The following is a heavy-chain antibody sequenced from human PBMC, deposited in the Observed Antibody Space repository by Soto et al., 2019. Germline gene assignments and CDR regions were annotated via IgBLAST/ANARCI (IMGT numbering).Heavy chain of an antibody. CDR1: GFTFSSYS. V-gene: IGHV3-23*01. J-gene: IGHJ4*02. CDR3: AKVPWEIVLMVYEH. D-gene: IGHD2-8*01. CDR2: ISCSGVST. Sequence: GGSLRLSCAASGFTFSSYSMNWVRQGPGKGLEWASTISCSGVSTYYADSVKGRFTISRDNSKNTLYLQMNSLRAEDTAVYYCAKVPWEIVLMVYEHWGQGTLVTVSS.